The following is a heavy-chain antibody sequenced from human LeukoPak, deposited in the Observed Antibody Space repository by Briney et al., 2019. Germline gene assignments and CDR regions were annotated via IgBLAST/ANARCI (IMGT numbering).Heavy chain of an antibody. CDR1: GYSFTSYW. Sequence: GESLKISCKGSGYSFTSYWIGWVRQMPGKGLEWMGIIYPGDSDTRYSPSFQGQVTISADKSISTAYLQWSSLKASDTAMYYCARQNYYDSTTVRNNDAFDIWGQGTMVTVSS. V-gene: IGHV5-51*01. D-gene: IGHD3-22*01. CDR3: ARQNYYDSTTVRNNDAFDI. CDR2: IYPGDSDT. J-gene: IGHJ3*02.